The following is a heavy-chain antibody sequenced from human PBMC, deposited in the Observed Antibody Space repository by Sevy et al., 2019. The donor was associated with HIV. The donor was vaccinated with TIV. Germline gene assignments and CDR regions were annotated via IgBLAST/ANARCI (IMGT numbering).Heavy chain of an antibody. Sequence: SETLSLTCTVSGGSISSGDYYWSWIRQPPGKGLEWIGYIYYSGSTYYNPSLKSRVTISVDTSKNLFSLKLSSVTAAATAVYYCARARVATIPNWFDPWGQGTLVTVSS. CDR3: ARARVATIPNWFDP. V-gene: IGHV4-30-4*01. CDR1: GGSISSGDYY. CDR2: IYYSGST. J-gene: IGHJ5*02. D-gene: IGHD5-12*01.